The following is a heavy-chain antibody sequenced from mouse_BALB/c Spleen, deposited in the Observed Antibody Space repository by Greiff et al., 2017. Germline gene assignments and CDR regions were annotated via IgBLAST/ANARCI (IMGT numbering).Heavy chain of an antibody. CDR3: ARSRDDGGFDY. V-gene: IGHV5-17*02. D-gene: IGHD2-12*01. J-gene: IGHJ2*01. CDR1: GFTFSSFG. Sequence: EVQVVESGGGLVQPGGSRKLSCAASGFTFSSFGMHWVRQAPEKGLEWVAYISSGSSTIYYADTVKGRFTISRDNPKNTLFLQMTSLRSEDTAMYYCARSRDDGGFDYWGQGTTRTVSS. CDR2: ISSGSSTI.